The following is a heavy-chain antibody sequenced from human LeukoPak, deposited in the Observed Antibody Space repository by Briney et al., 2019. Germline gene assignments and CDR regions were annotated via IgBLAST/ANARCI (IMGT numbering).Heavy chain of an antibody. CDR2: MNPNSGKT. CDR3: TREVWTNGYNL. V-gene: IGHV1-8*01. CDR1: GYTFTTYD. Sequence: ASVKVSCKASGYTFTTYDIHWVRQATGQGLEWMGWMNPNSGKTGYAQKFQGRVPMTRSTSLSTAYMELSSLRSEDTAVYYCTREVWTNGYNLWGQGTLVTVSS. D-gene: IGHD5-24*01. J-gene: IGHJ5*02.